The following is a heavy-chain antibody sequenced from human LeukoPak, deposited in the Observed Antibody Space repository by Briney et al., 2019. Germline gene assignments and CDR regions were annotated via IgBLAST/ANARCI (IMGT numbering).Heavy chain of an antibody. CDR2: IYSSGNT. Sequence: SETLSLTCIVSGDSLSGSDYYWGWIRHTPGKGLEWLVSIYSSGNTFYNPSFQSRVPVSVGTSKNQLSLQLTSVTAADAAMYYCARNPNLVVVVLPTPSFFDSWGQGTLVAVSS. J-gene: IGHJ4*02. CDR1: GDSLSGSDYY. V-gene: IGHV4-39*01. CDR3: ARNPNLVVVVLPTPSFFDS. D-gene: IGHD2-15*01.